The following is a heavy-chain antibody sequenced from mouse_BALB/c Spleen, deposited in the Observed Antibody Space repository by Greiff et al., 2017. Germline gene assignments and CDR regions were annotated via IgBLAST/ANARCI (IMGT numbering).Heavy chain of an antibody. CDR1: GFAFSSYD. J-gene: IGHJ1*01. Sequence: EVQLVESGGGLVKPGGSLKLSCAASGFAFSSYDMSWVRQTPEKRLEWVAYISSGGGSTYYPDTVKGRFTITRDNAKNTLYLQMSSLKSEDTAMYYCARHPRRNSLLRLRYFDVWGAGTTVTVSS. CDR3: ARHPRRNSLLRLRYFDV. D-gene: IGHD1-2*01. V-gene: IGHV5-12-1*01. CDR2: ISSGGGST.